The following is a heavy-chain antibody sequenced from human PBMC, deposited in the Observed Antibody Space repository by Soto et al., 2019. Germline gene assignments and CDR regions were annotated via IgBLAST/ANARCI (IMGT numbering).Heavy chain of an antibody. CDR2: ISYDGSNK. CDR3: AKENGDYNDFEYIQH. D-gene: IGHD4-17*01. J-gene: IGHJ1*01. Sequence: GGSLRLSCAASGFTFSSYGMHWVRQAPGKGLEWVAVISYDGSNKYYADSVKGRFTISRDNSKNTLYLQMNSLRAEDTAVYYCAKENGDYNDFEYIQHWCQGPLVTVSS. V-gene: IGHV3-30*18. CDR1: GFTFSSYG.